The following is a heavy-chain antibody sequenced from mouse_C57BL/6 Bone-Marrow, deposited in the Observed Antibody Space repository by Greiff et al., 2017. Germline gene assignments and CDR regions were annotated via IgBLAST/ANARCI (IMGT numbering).Heavy chain of an antibody. CDR3: ARGTRGFFFAY. V-gene: IGHV1-52*01. CDR1: GYTFTSYW. CDR2: IDTSDSET. J-gene: IGHJ3*01. D-gene: IGHD3-3*01. Sequence: QVQLQQPGAELVRPGSSVKLSCKASGYTFTSYWMHWVKQRPIQGLEWIGNIDTSDSETHYNQKFKDKATLTVDKSSSTAYMQLSSLTSEDSAVYYCARGTRGFFFAYWGQGTLVTVSA.